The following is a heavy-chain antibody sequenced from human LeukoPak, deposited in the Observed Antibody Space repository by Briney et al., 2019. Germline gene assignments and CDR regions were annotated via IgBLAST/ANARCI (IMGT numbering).Heavy chain of an antibody. Sequence: SETLSLTCTVSGGSISSYYWGWIRQPPGKGLEWIGSIYYSGSTYYNPSLKSRVTISVDTSKNQFSPKVSSVTAAGTAVYYCARQIEQWLVPLYFDYWGQGTLVTVSS. CDR1: GGSISSYY. CDR3: ARQIEQWLVPLYFDY. V-gene: IGHV4-39*01. J-gene: IGHJ4*02. CDR2: IYYSGST. D-gene: IGHD6-19*01.